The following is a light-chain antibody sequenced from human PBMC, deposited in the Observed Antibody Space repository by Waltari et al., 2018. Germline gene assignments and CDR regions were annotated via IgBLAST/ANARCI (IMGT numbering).Light chain of an antibody. J-gene: IGLJ2*01. CDR3: HTWGSGTVI. Sequence: QLVLTQSPSASASLGASVKLTCTLSTGPSDYAIAWHQQQPARGPRYLMKLNSAGSHTKGDGIPDLFSGSSSGAERDRTIASLQSEDEAAYYCHTWGSGTVIVGGGTQLTVL. CDR2: LNSAGSH. CDR1: TGPSDYA. V-gene: IGLV4-69*01.